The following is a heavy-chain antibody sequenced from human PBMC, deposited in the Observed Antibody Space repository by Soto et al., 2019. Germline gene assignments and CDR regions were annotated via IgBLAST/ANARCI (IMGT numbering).Heavy chain of an antibody. Sequence: GESLKISCKGSGYSFTSYWIGWVRQMPGKGLEWMGIIYPGDSDTRYSPSFQGQVTISADKSISTAYLQWSSLKASDTAMYYCARNGVYRTAGTPPYYYYGMDVWGQGTTVTVSS. CDR3: ARNGVYRTAGTPPYYYYGMDV. D-gene: IGHD6-13*01. V-gene: IGHV5-51*01. CDR1: GYSFTSYW. CDR2: IYPGDSDT. J-gene: IGHJ6*02.